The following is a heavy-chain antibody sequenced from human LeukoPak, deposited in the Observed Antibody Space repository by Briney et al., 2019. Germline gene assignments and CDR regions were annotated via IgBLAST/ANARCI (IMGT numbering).Heavy chain of an antibody. CDR2: INPNSGGT. V-gene: IGHV1-2*02. CDR3: AQLLWFGELFSSGDY. Sequence: ASVKVSCKASGYTFTGYYMHWVRQAPGQGLEWMGWINPNSGGTNYAQKFQGRVTMTRDTSISTAYMELSRLRSDDTAVYYCAQLLWFGELFSSGDYWGQGTLVTVSS. CDR1: GYTFTGYY. J-gene: IGHJ4*02. D-gene: IGHD3-10*01.